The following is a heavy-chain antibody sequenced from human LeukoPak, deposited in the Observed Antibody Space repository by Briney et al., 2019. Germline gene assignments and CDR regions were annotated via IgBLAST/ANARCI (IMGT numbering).Heavy chain of an antibody. CDR2: IRFDGGNK. CDR3: AKDRHGPVDY. D-gene: IGHD3-10*01. CDR1: GITFSSYG. J-gene: IGHJ4*02. V-gene: IGHV3-30*02. Sequence: GGSLRLSCTVSGITFSSYGMHWARQAPGKGLEWVASIRFDGGNKYYADSVKGRFTISRDDSMSTLYLQLNSLRIDDTAFYYCAKDRHGPVDYWGQGTLVTVSS.